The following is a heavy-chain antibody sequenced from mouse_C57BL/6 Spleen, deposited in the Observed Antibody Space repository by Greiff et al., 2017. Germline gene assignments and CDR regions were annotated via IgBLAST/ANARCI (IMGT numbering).Heavy chain of an antibody. Sequence: QVQLQQSGPELVKPGASVKISCKASGYAFSSSWMNWVKQRPGKGLEWIGYINPSSGYTKYNQKFKDKATLTADKSSSTAYMQLSSLTYEDSAVYYCARRGEGPWFAYWGQGTLVTVSA. CDR1: GYAFSSSW. CDR3: ARRGEGPWFAY. CDR2: INPSSGYT. V-gene: IGHV1-7*01. J-gene: IGHJ3*01.